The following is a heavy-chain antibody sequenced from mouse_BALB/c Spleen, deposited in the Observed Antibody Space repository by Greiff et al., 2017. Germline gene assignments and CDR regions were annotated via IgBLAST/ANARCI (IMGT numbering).Heavy chain of an antibody. D-gene: IGHD2-14*01. Sequence: DVMLVESGGGLVQPGGSLKLSCAASGFTFSSYGMSWVRQTPDKRLELVATINSNGGSTYYPDSVKGRFTISRDNAKNTLYLQMSSLKSEDTAMYYCARDYRYDGYYFDYWGQGTTLTVSS. V-gene: IGHV5-6-3*01. CDR2: INSNGGST. J-gene: IGHJ2*01. CDR3: ARDYRYDGYYFDY. CDR1: GFTFSSYG.